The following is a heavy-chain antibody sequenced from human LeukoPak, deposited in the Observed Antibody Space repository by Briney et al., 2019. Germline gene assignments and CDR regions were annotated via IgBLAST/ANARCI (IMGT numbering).Heavy chain of an antibody. D-gene: IGHD6-19*01. CDR1: GFTFSSYG. Sequence: GGSLRLSCAASGFTFSSYGMHWVRQAPGKGLEWVAVISYDGSNKYYADSVKGRFTISRDNSKNTLYLQMNSLRAEDTAVYYCARSSGWPNDAFDIWGQGTMVTVSS. CDR3: ARSSGWPNDAFDI. CDR2: ISYDGSNK. V-gene: IGHV3-30*03. J-gene: IGHJ3*02.